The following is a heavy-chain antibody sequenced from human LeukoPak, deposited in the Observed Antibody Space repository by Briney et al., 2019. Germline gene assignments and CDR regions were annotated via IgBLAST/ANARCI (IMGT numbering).Heavy chain of an antibody. J-gene: IGHJ5*02. D-gene: IGHD1-1*01. CDR2: INPNSGGT. CDR3: AREANFKSFDP. Sequence: ASVKVSCKASGYTFTGYYMHWVRQAPGQGLEWMGRINPNSGGTNYAQEFQGRVTMTRDTSISTAYMELSRLRSDDTAVYYCAREANFKSFDPWGQGTLVTVSS. CDR1: GYTFTGYY. V-gene: IGHV1-2*06.